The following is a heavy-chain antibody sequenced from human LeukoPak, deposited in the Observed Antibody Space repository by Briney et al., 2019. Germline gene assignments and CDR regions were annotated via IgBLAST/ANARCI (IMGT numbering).Heavy chain of an antibody. J-gene: IGHJ4*02. Sequence: ASVKVSCKASGYTFTSYYMHWVRQAPGQGLEWMGIINPSGGSTSYAQKLQGRVTMTRDTSTSTVCMELSSLRSEDTAVYYCARGFLCSSTSCSGGEEYYFDYWGQGTLVTVSS. CDR3: ARGFLCSSTSCSGGEEYYFDY. D-gene: IGHD2-2*01. CDR1: GYTFTSYY. CDR2: INPSGGST. V-gene: IGHV1-46*04.